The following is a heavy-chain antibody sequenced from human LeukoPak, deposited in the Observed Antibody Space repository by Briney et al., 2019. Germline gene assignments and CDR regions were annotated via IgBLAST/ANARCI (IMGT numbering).Heavy chain of an antibody. CDR2: FDPEDGET. J-gene: IGHJ4*02. CDR3: ARVFSSIGSYGYFDY. V-gene: IGHV1-24*01. Sequence: ASVTVSFKVSGYTLTELSMHWVRQAPGKGLEWMGGFDPEDGETIYAQKFQGRVTMTEDTSTDTAYMELNSLRSEDTAVYYCARVFSSIGSYGYFDYWGQGTLVTVSS. D-gene: IGHD5-18*01. CDR1: GYTLTELS.